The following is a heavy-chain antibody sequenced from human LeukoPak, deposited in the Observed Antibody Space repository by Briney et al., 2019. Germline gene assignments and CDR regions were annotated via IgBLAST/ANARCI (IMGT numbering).Heavy chain of an antibody. Sequence: ASVKVSCKASGYTFTSYYMHWVRQAPGQGLEWMGIINPSGGNTNYAQKFQGRVTITADESTSTAYMELSSLRSEDTAVYYCARGNVVVPAAKGNYYYYYMDVWGKGTTVTISS. J-gene: IGHJ6*03. CDR3: ARGNVVVPAAKGNYYYYYMDV. D-gene: IGHD2-2*01. CDR2: INPSGGNT. CDR1: GYTFTSYY. V-gene: IGHV1-46*01.